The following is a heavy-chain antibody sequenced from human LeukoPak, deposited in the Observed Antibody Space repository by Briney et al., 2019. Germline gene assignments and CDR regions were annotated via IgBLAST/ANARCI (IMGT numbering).Heavy chain of an antibody. V-gene: IGHV3-23*01. D-gene: IGHD2-15*01. Sequence: GGSLRLSCAASGFTFSGYAMSWVRQAPGKGLEWVSAISGSPGSTYYADSVKGRFTISRDNSKNTLYLQMNSLRAEDTAVYYCAKNGDRGAYCSGGSCYPYYYYYMDVWGKGTTVTISS. CDR2: ISGSPGST. CDR3: AKNGDRGAYCSGGSCYPYYYYYMDV. CDR1: GFTFSGYA. J-gene: IGHJ6*03.